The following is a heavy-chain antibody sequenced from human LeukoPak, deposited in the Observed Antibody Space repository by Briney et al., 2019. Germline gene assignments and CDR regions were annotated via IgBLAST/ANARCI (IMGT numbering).Heavy chain of an antibody. D-gene: IGHD3-10*01. CDR2: ISGSGGST. CDR1: GFSFSSYA. V-gene: IGHV3-23*01. Sequence: GGSLRLSCAASGFSFSSYAMSWVRQAPGKGREWVSAISGSGGSTYYADSVKGRFTISRDNSKNTLYLQMNSLRVEDTAVYYCAKNLRSGSYSRYYHYMDVWGKGTTVTVSS. J-gene: IGHJ6*03. CDR3: AKNLRSGSYSRYYHYMDV.